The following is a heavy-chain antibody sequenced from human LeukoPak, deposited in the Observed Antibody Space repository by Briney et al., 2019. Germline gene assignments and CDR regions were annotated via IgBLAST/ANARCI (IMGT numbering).Heavy chain of an antibody. CDR1: GGSISSSSYY. CDR2: IYYSGST. CDR3: ASVTGDLSD. Sequence: SETLSLTCTVSGGSISSSSYYWGWIRQPPGKGLEWIGSIYYSGSTYFNPSVKGRVTISVDTSKNQFSLKLTSVTAADTAVYYCASVTGDLSDWGQGTLVTVSS. D-gene: IGHD7-27*01. J-gene: IGHJ4*02. V-gene: IGHV4-39*01.